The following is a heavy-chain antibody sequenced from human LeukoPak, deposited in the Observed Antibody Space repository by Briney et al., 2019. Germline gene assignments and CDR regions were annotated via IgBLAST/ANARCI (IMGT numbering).Heavy chain of an antibody. V-gene: IGHV1-69*04. CDR3: ARDDYGDYLTPY. CDR2: IIPILGIA. CDR1: GGTFSSYA. Sequence: ASVRVSCKASGGTFSSYAISWVRQAPGQGLEWMGRIIPILGIANYAQKFQGRVTITADKSTSTGYMELSSLRSEDTAVYYCARDDYGDYLTPYWGQGTLVTVSS. D-gene: IGHD4-17*01. J-gene: IGHJ4*02.